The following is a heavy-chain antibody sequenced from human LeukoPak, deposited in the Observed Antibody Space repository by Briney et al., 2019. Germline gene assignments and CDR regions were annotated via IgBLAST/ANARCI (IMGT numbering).Heavy chain of an antibody. Sequence: GGSLRLSCAASGFTFSTYNMNWVRQAPGKGLEWVSSISTNSNYIHYADSVKGRFTISRDNTKNSLYLQMNSLRVEDTDVYYCARDVGASAPDAFDIWGQGTMVTVSS. V-gene: IGHV3-21*01. D-gene: IGHD1-26*01. CDR2: ISTNSNYI. CDR3: ARDVGASAPDAFDI. J-gene: IGHJ3*02. CDR1: GFTFSTYN.